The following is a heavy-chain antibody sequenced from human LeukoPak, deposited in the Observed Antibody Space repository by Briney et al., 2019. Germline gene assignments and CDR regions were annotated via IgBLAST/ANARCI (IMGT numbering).Heavy chain of an antibody. Sequence: SETLSLTCTVSGGSISSSSYYWGWIRQPPGKGLEWIGSIYYSGSTYNNPSLQSRVTISVDTSKNQFSLKLSSVTAADTAVYYCARDGHSSSWYNWFDPWGQGTLVTVSS. J-gene: IGHJ5*02. CDR3: ARDGHSSSWYNWFDP. CDR2: IYYSGST. V-gene: IGHV4-39*07. CDR1: GGSISSSSYY. D-gene: IGHD6-13*01.